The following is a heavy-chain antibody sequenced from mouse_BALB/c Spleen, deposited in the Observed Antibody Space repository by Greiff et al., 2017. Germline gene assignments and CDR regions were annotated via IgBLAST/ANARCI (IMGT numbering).Heavy chain of an antibody. V-gene: IGHV1S137*01. D-gene: IGHD2-1*01. Sequence: QVQLQQSGAELVRPGVSVKISCKGSGYTFTDYAMHWVKQSHAKSLEWIGVISTYYGDASYNQKFKGKATMTVDKSSSTAYMELARLTSEYSAIYYYSRIGNYSMDYWGQGTSVTVSS. J-gene: IGHJ4*01. CDR3: SRIGNYSMDY. CDR2: ISTYYGDA. CDR1: GYTFTDYA.